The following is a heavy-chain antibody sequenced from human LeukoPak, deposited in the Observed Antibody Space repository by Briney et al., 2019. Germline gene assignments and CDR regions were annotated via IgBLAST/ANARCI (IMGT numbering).Heavy chain of an antibody. V-gene: IGHV3-30*02. D-gene: IGHD1-26*01. CDR1: GFTFSSYG. CDR3: AKLGPGATYRGAFDI. J-gene: IGHJ3*02. CDR2: IRYDGSNK. Sequence: PGGSLRLSCAASGFTFSSYGMHWVRQAPGKGLEWVAFIRYDGSNKYYADSVKGRFTISRDNSKNTLYLQMNSLRAEDTAVYYCAKLGPGATYRGAFDIWGQGTMVTVSS.